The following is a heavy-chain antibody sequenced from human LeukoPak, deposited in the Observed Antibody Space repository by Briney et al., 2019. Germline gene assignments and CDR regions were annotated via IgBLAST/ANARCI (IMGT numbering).Heavy chain of an antibody. V-gene: IGHV3-23*01. CDR1: GFTFSSYA. J-gene: IGHJ4*02. CDR2: ISGSGGST. CDR3: AKVRKYYYDSSGYYYFDY. D-gene: IGHD3-22*01. Sequence: GGSLRLSCAASGFTFSSYAMSWVRQAPGKGLEWVSAISGSGGSTYYADSVKGRFTISRDNSKNTLYLQMSSLRAEDTAVYYCAKVRKYYYDSSGYYYFDYWGQGTLVTVSS.